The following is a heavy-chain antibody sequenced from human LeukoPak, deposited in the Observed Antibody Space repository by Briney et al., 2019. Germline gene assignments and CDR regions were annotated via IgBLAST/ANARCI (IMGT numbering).Heavy chain of an antibody. J-gene: IGHJ6*03. CDR2: ISSSRNTI. CDR1: GFTFSDYS. Sequence: GGSLRLSCAASGFTFSDYSMNWVRQAPGKGLQWVSFISSSRNTIYYADSVKGRFTISRDNAKNSLYLQMNSLRAEDTAVYYCARGDRDLLDYYYYMDVWGKGTTVTISS. D-gene: IGHD3-3*01. CDR3: ARGDRDLLDYYYYMDV. V-gene: IGHV3-48*04.